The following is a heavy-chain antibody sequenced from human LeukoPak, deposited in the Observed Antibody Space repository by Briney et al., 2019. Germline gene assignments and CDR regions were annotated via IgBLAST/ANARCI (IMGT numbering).Heavy chain of an antibody. CDR3: ARHVVMATGRYSDY. CDR2: IYPGDSDT. D-gene: IGHD3-16*01. Sequence: GESLKISCKGSGYSFTSYWIGWVRQLPGKGLEWMGIIYPGDSDTRYSPSFQGQVTISADKSINTAYLQWSSLKASDTALDYCARHVVMATGRYSDYWGQGTLVTVSS. V-gene: IGHV5-51*01. J-gene: IGHJ4*02. CDR1: GYSFTSYW.